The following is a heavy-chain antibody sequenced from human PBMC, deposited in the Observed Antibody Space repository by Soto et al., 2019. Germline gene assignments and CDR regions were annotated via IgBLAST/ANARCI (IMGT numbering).Heavy chain of an antibody. V-gene: IGHV1-3*01. J-gene: IGHJ6*03. CDR2: INAGNGNT. CDR1: GNPFTTYA. D-gene: IGHD6-13*01. CDR3: VRPIVLAAADGGYHYMYE. Sequence: ASVKVSCKAPGNPFTTYAIHWVVQAPGQRLEWMGWINAGNGNTKYSQKFQGRFTITRDTYASTAYMELSSLRSEDTAVYYCVRPIVLAAADGGYHYMYEWGQGNTVTVS.